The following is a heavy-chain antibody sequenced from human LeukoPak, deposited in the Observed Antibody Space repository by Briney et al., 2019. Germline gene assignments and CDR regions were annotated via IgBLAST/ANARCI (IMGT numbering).Heavy chain of an antibody. CDR1: GYSISSGYY. CDR3: ARHRPKHSLGTPWDY. CDR2: IYHSGST. J-gene: IGHJ4*02. V-gene: IGHV4-38-2*02. Sequence: SETLSLTCTVSGYSISSGYYWGWIRQPPGKGLEWIGSIYHSGSTYYNPSLKSRVTISVDTSKNQLSLRLTSVTAADTAVYFCARHRPKHSLGTPWDYWGQGTLVTVSS. D-gene: IGHD3-16*01.